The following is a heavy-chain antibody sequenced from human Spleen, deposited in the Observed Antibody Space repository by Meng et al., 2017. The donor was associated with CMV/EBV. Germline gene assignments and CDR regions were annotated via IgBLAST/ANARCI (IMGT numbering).Heavy chain of an antibody. V-gene: IGHV3-11*01. CDR1: GFTFSDYS. J-gene: IGHJ4*02. CDR3: THSDTGTQIDSGY. Sequence: ASGFTFSDYSMSWIRQVPGKGLEWISYISSRDNTIHYAGSVKGRFTISRDNAKGSLYLQMNSLRAEDTAVYHCTHSDTGTQIDSGYWGQGTLVTVSS. D-gene: IGHD1-14*01. CDR2: ISSRDNTI.